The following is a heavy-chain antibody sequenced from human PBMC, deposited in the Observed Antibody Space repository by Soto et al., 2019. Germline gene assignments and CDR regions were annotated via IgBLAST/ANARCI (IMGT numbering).Heavy chain of an antibody. CDR1: GYTFTGYY. J-gene: IGHJ4*02. V-gene: IGHV1-2*02. CDR2: INPASGGT. D-gene: IGHD7-27*01. CDR3: AKSLPPNSAPDS. Sequence: ASVKVSCKASGYTFTGYYMHWVRLAPGQGLEWMGCINPASGGTNFAQRFQGRVTMTRDKTTRTAYMELSSLRFDDTAVYFCAKSLPPNSAPDSWGQGTLVTVSS.